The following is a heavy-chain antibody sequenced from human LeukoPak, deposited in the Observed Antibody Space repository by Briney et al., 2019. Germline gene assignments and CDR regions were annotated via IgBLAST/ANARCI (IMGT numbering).Heavy chain of an antibody. Sequence: SETLSLTCTVSGGSISSYYWSWIRQPPGKGLEWIGDIYYSGSTNYNPSLKSRVTISVDTSKNQFSLKLSSVTAADTAVYYCARGGQPADAFDIWGQGTMVTVSS. D-gene: IGHD6-13*01. J-gene: IGHJ3*02. CDR1: GGSISSYY. V-gene: IGHV4-59*01. CDR2: IYYSGST. CDR3: ARGGQPADAFDI.